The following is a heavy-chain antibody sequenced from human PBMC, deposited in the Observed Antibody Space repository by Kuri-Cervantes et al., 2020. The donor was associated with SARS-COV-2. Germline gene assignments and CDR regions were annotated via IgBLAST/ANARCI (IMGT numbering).Heavy chain of an antibody. V-gene: IGHV1-46*01. CDR1: GYTFTSYY. CDR2: INPSGGST. J-gene: IGHJ5*02. Sequence: ASVKVSCKASGYTFTSYYMHWVRQAPGQGLEWMGIINPSGGSTSYAQKFQGRVTMTRDTSTSTVYMELSSLRSEDTAVYYCARGGWQGSYDFWSGYYDAMGRFDPWGQGTLVTVSS. D-gene: IGHD3-3*01. CDR3: ARGGWQGSYDFWSGYYDAMGRFDP.